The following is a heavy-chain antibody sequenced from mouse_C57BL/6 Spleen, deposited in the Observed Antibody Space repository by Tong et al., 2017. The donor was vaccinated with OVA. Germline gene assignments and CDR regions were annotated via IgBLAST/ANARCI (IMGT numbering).Heavy chain of an antibody. V-gene: IGHV5-2*01. J-gene: IGHJ4*01. CDR2: INSDGGST. D-gene: IGHD1-1*01. CDR1: EYEFHYHD. Sequence: EVQLQESGGGLVQPGASLKLSCESNEYEFHYHDMSWVRKTPEKRLELVAAINSDGGSTYYPDTMERRFIISRDNTKKTRYLQMSSLRSEDTALYYCARQSELRAMDYWGQGTSVTVSS. CDR3: ARQSELRAMDY.